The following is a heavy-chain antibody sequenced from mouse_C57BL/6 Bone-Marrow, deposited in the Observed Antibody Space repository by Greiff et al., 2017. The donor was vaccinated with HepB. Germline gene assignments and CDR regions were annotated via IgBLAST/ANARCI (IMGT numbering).Heavy chain of an antibody. V-gene: IGHV14-1*02. Sequence: VQLKESGAELVRPGALVKLSCKTSGFNIKAYYMHWVKQRPEQGLEWIGWIDPEIGNSKYDPKFQGKATITAATSSNTAYLQLSSLTSEDTAVYYGVRPVGTTYDTYFDYWGQGTTLTVSS. CDR1: GFNIKAYY. D-gene: IGHD5-5*01. J-gene: IGHJ2*01. CDR3: VRPVGTTYDTYFDY. CDR2: IDPEIGNS.